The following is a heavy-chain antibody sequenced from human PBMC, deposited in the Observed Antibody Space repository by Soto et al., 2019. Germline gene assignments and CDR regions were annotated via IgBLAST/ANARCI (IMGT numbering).Heavy chain of an antibody. D-gene: IGHD3-10*01. CDR2: IWYDGSNK. CDR3: ARDPTGELSSLDY. CDR1: GFTFSSYG. J-gene: IGHJ4*02. V-gene: IGHV3-33*01. Sequence: GGSVRLSCAASGFTFSSYGMHWVRQAPGKGLEWVAVIWYDGSNKYYADSVKGRFTISRDNSKNTLYLQMNSLRAEDTAVYYCARDPTGELSSLDYWGQGTLVTVSS.